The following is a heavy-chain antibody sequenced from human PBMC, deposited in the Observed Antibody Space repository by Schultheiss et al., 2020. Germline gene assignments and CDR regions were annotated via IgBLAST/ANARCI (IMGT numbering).Heavy chain of an antibody. CDR3: ARDSPGTMVRGLRRESCFDY. CDR1: GFTFSSYS. D-gene: IGHD3-10*01. Sequence: GGSLRLSCAASGFTFSSYSMNWVRQAPGKGLEWVSYISSSSSTIYYADSVKGRFTISRDNAKNSLYLQMNSLRAEDTAVYYCARDSPGTMVRGLRRESCFDYWGQGTLVTVSA. J-gene: IGHJ4*02. CDR2: ISSSSSTI. V-gene: IGHV3-48*04.